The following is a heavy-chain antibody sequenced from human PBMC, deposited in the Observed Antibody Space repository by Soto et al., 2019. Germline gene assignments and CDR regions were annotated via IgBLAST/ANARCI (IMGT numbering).Heavy chain of an antibody. CDR1: GYTFITYG. V-gene: IGHV1-18*01. D-gene: IGHD5-18*01. Sequence: QVQLVQSGAEVKKPGASVKVSCKASGYTFITYGISWVRQAPGQGLEWMGWISSYNGNTNYAQKLRGRVTLPTDPSPTTAYRKLRSLRSDDTAVYSCGRDGPTARIRARPYYSPMDVWGQGPTVPVSS. CDR2: ISSYNGNT. CDR3: GRDGPTARIRARPYYSPMDV. J-gene: IGHJ6*02.